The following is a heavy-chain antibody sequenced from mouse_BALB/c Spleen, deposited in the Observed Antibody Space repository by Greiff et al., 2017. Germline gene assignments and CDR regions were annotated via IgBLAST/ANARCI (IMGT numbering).Heavy chain of an antibody. J-gene: IGHJ3*01. V-gene: IGHV5-6*01. CDR3: ARHGDYDGAWFAY. CDR1: GFTFSSYG. D-gene: IGHD2-4*01. CDR2: ISSGGSYT. Sequence: EVQVVESGGGLVKPGGSLKLSCAASGFTFSSYGMSWVRQTPDKRLEWVATISSGGSYTYYPDSVKGRFTISRDNAKNTLYLQMSSLKSEDTAMYYCARHGDYDGAWFAYWGQGTLVTVSA.